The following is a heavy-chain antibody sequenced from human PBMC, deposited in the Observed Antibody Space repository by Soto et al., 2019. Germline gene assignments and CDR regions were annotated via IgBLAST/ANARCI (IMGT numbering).Heavy chain of an antibody. D-gene: IGHD4-17*01. CDR1: GFTFSSYA. CDR2: ISYDGSNK. Sequence: QVQLVESGGGVVQPGRSLRLSCAASGFTFSSYAMHWVRQAPGKGLEWVAVISYDGSNKYYAGSVKGRFTISRDNSKNTLYLQMNSLRAEDTAVYYCARTPGDYARFDYWGQGTLVTVSS. CDR3: ARTPGDYARFDY. V-gene: IGHV3-30-3*01. J-gene: IGHJ4*02.